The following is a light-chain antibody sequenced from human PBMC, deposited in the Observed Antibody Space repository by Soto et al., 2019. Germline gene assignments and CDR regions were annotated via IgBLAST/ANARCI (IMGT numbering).Light chain of an antibody. CDR1: SSDVGGYNS. Sequence: QSALTQPASVSGSPGQSITISCTGISSDVGGYNSVSWYQQHPGKAPKLVIYDISYKPSGVSDRFSGSKSGNTASLSISGLQAEDEADYYCTSCTISRIPVAFGGGTKLTVL. CDR3: TSCTISRIPVA. CDR2: DIS. J-gene: IGLJ2*01. V-gene: IGLV2-14*03.